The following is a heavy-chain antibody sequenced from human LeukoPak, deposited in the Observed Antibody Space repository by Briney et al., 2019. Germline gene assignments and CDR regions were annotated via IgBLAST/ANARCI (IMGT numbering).Heavy chain of an antibody. V-gene: IGHV3-23*01. CDR2: ISGSGGST. Sequence: GGSLRLSCAASGFTFSSYTMSWVRQAPGKGLEWVSAISGSGGSTYYADSVKGRFTISRDNSMNTLYLQMNSLRAEDTAVYYCAKDRWSIVATPDYWGQGTLVTVSS. CDR1: GFTFSSYT. CDR3: AKDRWSIVATPDY. J-gene: IGHJ4*02. D-gene: IGHD5-12*01.